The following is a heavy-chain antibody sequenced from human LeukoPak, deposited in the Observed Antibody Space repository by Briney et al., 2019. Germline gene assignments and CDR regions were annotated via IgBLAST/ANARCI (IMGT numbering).Heavy chain of an antibody. CDR1: GGTFSSYA. CDR3: ARDGMSMGFYYYYGMDV. CDR2: IIPIFGTA. D-gene: IGHD5-24*01. J-gene: IGHJ6*02. V-gene: IGHV1-69*01. Sequence: SVKVSCKASGGTFSSYAISWVRQAPGQGLEWMGGIIPIFGTANYAQKFQGRVTITADESTSTAYMELSSLRSEDTAVYYCARDGMSMGFYYYYGMDVWGQGTTVTVSS.